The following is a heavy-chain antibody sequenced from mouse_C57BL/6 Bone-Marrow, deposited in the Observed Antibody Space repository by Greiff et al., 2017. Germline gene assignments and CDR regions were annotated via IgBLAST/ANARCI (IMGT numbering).Heavy chain of an antibody. CDR2: INPSSGYN. D-gene: IGHD1-1*01. CDR3: AREWLTTVVAEGFAY. CDR1: GYTFTSYT. V-gene: IGHV1-4*01. Sequence: QVQLQQSGAELARPGASVKMSCKASGYTFTSYTMHWVKQRPGQGLEWIGYINPSSGYNKYNQKFKEKATLTADKSSSTAYMQLSSLTSEDSAVYYCAREWLTTVVAEGFAYWGQGTLVTVSA. J-gene: IGHJ3*01.